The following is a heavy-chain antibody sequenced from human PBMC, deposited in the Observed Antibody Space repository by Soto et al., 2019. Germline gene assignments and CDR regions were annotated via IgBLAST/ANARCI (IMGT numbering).Heavy chain of an antibody. D-gene: IGHD3-10*01. J-gene: IGHJ5*02. CDR1: GFTFSDYY. V-gene: IGHV3-11*05. CDR3: AKVGPYDSGSYMSRYNWFGP. CDR2: ICSSSSYT. Sequence: LRLSCAASGFTFSDYYMSWIRQAPGKGLEWVSFICSSSSYTNYADSVKGRFTISRDNAKSSLYLQMNSLRAEDTAVYYCAKVGPYDSGSYMSRYNWFGPWGPGTLVTVSS.